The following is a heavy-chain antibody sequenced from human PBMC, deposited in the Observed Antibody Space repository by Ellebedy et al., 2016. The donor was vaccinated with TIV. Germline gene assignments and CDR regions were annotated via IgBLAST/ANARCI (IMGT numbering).Heavy chain of an antibody. CDR2: FYFRGP. Sequence: MPSETLSLTCTVSGVSIETFFWGWVRQPPGKGLEWIGSFYFRGPKYNPTLKSRVTVSLASAKSQFSLKLSSVTAADTAVYYCARVPPVAGTDYFDFWGQGSLVTVSS. V-gene: IGHV4-4*07. CDR3: ARVPPVAGTDYFDF. D-gene: IGHD1-1*01. J-gene: IGHJ4*02. CDR1: GVSIETFF.